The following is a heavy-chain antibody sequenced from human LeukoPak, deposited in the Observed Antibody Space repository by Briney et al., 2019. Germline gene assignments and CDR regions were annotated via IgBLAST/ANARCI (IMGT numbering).Heavy chain of an antibody. CDR2: ISPDGAST. D-gene: IGHD4-17*01. CDR3: ARESIGDYDY. CDR1: GFTFSNHP. V-gene: IGHV3-64*01. Sequence: PGGSLRLSCAASGFTFSNHPMHWVRQAPGKGLESVSVISPDGASTHYANSVKGTFTISRDNSKNTLHLQMGSLRVEDMAVYYCARESIGDYDYWGQGTLVTVSS. J-gene: IGHJ4*02.